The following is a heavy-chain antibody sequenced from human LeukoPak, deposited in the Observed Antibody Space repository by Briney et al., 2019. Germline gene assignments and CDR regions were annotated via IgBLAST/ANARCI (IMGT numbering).Heavy chain of an antibody. CDR1: GFTFSSYS. CDR3: AKADDFWSGYFYYYMDV. V-gene: IGHV3-30-3*01. CDR2: ISYNGNNK. Sequence: PGGSLRLSCAASGFTFSSYSMHWVRQAPGKGLEWVAVISYNGNNKCYADSMKGRFTISRDNAKNSLYLQMNSLRAEDTAVYYRAKADDFWSGYFYYYMDVWGKGTTVTVSS. J-gene: IGHJ6*03. D-gene: IGHD3-3*01.